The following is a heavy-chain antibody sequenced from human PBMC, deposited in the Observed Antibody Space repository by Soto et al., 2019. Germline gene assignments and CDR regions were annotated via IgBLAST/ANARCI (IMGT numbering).Heavy chain of an antibody. J-gene: IGHJ4*02. CDR2: IYHSGST. CDR1: GGSSSSGGDS. CDR3: ARATYDYGFDY. Sequence: LSITYAVSGGSSSSGGDSWSWIRQPPGKGLEWIGYIYHSGSTYYNPSLKSRVTISVDRSKNQFSLKLSSVTAADTAVYYCARATYDYGFDYWGQGTLVTVSS. V-gene: IGHV4-30-2*01. D-gene: IGHD4-17*01.